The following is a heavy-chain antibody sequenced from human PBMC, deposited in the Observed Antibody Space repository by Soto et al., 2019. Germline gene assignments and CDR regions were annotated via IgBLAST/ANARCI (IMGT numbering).Heavy chain of an antibody. CDR3: ARHGLSSTSFSINNWFDP. CDR2: IYYSGST. J-gene: IGHJ5*02. CDR1: GGSISSSSYY. D-gene: IGHD2-2*01. Sequence: SETLSLTCTVSGGSISSSSYYWGWIRQPPGKGLEWIGSIYYSGSTYYNPSLKSRVTISVDTSKNQFSLKLSSVTAADTAVYYCARHGLSSTSFSINNWFDPWGQGTLVTVSS. V-gene: IGHV4-39*01.